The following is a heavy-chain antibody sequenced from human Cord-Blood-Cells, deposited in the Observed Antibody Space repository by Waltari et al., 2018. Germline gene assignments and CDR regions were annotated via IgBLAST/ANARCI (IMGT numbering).Heavy chain of an antibody. Sequence: QVQLQQWGAGLLKPSETLSLTCAVYGGSFSGYYWSWIRQPPGKGLEWIGEIKHSRSTHYNPSLKSRVTISVDTTKNQFSLKLSSVTAADTAVYYCARECQQLVNWFDPWGQGTLVTVSS. CDR2: IKHSRST. CDR1: GGSFSGYY. D-gene: IGHD6-6*01. J-gene: IGHJ5*02. CDR3: ARECQQLVNWFDP. V-gene: IGHV4-34*01.